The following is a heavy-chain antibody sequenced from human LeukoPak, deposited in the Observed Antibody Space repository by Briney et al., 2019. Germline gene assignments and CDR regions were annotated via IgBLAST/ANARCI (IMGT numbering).Heavy chain of an antibody. CDR2: IHYSGNT. J-gene: IGHJ4*02. CDR1: ASSVNSSPYY. CDR3: AKHEGSYFDKSGYTFEY. Sequence: SETLSLTCTVSASSVNSSPYYWGWVRQPPGKGLEWIVSIHYSGNTYYNPSLKSRVTISVDTSRNQFSLKLSSVSAADRGIYYCAKHEGSYFDKSGYTFEYWGQGTLVTVSS. D-gene: IGHD3-22*01. V-gene: IGHV4-39*01.